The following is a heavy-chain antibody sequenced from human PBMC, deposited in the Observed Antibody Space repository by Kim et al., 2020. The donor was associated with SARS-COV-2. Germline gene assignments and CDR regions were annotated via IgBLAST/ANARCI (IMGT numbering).Heavy chain of an antibody. CDR1: GFSLSTSGVG. CDR3: AHSLDVVLITATSGWFDP. V-gene: IGHV2-5*02. J-gene: IGHJ5*02. CDR2: IYWDDDK. D-gene: IGHD1-20*01. Sequence: SGPTLVQPPQTLTLTCTFSGFSLSTSGVGVGWIRPPPGKALEWLALIYWDDDKRYSPSLKRRLTITKDTSKNQVVLTMTNMDPVDTATYYCAHSLDVVLITATSGWFDPWGQGTLVTVSS.